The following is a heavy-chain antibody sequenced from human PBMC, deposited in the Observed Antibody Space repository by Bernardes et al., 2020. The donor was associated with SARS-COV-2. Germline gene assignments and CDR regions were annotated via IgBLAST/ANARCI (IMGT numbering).Heavy chain of an antibody. CDR1: GYTLTELS. Sequence: ASVTVSCKVSGYTLTELSMHWVRQAPGKGLEWMGGFDHEDGETLYAQKFQGRVTLTEDTSTDTAYMELSSLRSEDTAVYYCATGPVVAQKGWFDPWGQGTLVTVSS. CDR3: ATGPVVAQKGWFDP. V-gene: IGHV1-24*01. J-gene: IGHJ5*02. CDR2: FDHEDGET. D-gene: IGHD2-21*01.